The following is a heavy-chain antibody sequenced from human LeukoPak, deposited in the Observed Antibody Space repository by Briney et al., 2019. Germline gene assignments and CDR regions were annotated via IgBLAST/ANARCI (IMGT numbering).Heavy chain of an antibody. V-gene: IGHV3-48*04. CDR1: GFTFSSYA. CDR2: ISSSSSTI. J-gene: IGHJ4*02. CDR3: ARAVSVSSYYFDC. Sequence: QPGGSLRLSCAASGFTFSSYAMSWVRQAPGKGLEWVSYISSSSSTIYYADSVKGRFTISRDNAKNSLYLQMNSLRAEDTAVYYCARAVSVSSYYFDCWGQGTLVTVSS. D-gene: IGHD5/OR15-5a*01.